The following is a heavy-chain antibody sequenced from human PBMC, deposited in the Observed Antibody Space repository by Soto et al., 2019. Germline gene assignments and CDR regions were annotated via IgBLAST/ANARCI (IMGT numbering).Heavy chain of an antibody. Sequence: AASVKVSCKASGYTFTGYYRHWVRQAPGQGLEWMGWINPNSGGTNYAQKFQGRVTMTRDTSISTAYMELSRLRSDDTAVYYCAREDTTGMGGVGAFDIWGHGTMVTLSS. D-gene: IGHD1-1*01. J-gene: IGHJ3*02. V-gene: IGHV1-2*02. CDR2: INPNSGGT. CDR3: AREDTTGMGGVGAFDI. CDR1: GYTFTGYY.